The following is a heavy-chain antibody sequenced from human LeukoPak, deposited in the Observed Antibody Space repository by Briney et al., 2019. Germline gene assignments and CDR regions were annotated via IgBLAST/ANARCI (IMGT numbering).Heavy chain of an antibody. J-gene: IGHJ4*02. CDR2: MNPNSGNT. CDR1: GYTFTSYD. D-gene: IGHD3-22*01. Sequence: ASVKVSCKASGYTFTSYDINWVRQAPGQGLEWMGWMNPNSGNTGYAQKFQGRVTMTRNTSISTAYMELSSLRSEDTAVYYCARGPYYYDSSGYLYYFDYWGQGTRVTVSS. CDR3: ARGPYYYDSSGYLYYFDY. V-gene: IGHV1-8*01.